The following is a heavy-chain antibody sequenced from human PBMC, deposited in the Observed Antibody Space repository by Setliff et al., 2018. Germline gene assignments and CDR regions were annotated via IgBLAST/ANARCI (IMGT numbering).Heavy chain of an antibody. Sequence: PSETLSLTCSVSGASISSGNDFWNWIRQPAGKGLEWIGNIYTNGGTDYSPSLRSRVTISLGTSKNQFSLQLTPVTAADTAIYYCARSDDNFQYPDYWGQGTLVTVSS. V-gene: IGHV4-61*09. CDR1: GASISSGNDF. CDR2: IYTNGGT. CDR3: ARSDDNFQYPDY. D-gene: IGHD1-1*01. J-gene: IGHJ4*01.